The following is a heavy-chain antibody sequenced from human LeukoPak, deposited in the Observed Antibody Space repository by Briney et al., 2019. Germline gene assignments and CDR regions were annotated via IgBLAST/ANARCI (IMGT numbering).Heavy chain of an antibody. J-gene: IGHJ4*02. CDR2: ISSSGSYK. CDR1: GFTFSSFS. D-gene: IGHD5-12*01. Sequence: GGSLRLSCAASGFTFSSFSMNWVRQAPGKGLEWVSSISSSGSYKYYADSVKGRFTISRDNAKNSLYLQMNSLRAEDTAVYYCARGPSGYHNTGGQGTLVTVSS. V-gene: IGHV3-21*01. CDR3: ARGPSGYHNT.